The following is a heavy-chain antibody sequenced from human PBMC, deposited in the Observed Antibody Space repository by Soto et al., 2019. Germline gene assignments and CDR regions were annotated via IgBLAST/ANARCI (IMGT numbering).Heavy chain of an antibody. D-gene: IGHD1-26*01. CDR3: ARDGVGHTTFFGYFDY. V-gene: IGHV3-33*01. J-gene: IGHJ4*02. CDR1: GFTFSGLG. Sequence: QVQLVESGGGVVQPGRSLRLSCAASGFTFSGLGMHWVHQAPGKGREGVAVIRYDGSNIYYADAVKGRFTISRDNSKDTLYLQMNSLRADDTAVYYCARDGVGHTTFFGYFDYWGQGTLVTVSS. CDR2: IRYDGSNI.